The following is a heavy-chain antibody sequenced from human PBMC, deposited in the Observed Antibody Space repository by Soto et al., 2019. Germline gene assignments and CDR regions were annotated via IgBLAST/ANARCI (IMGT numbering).Heavy chain of an antibody. V-gene: IGHV1-24*01. D-gene: IGHD3-22*01. Sequence: GASVKVSCKVSGYTLTELSMHWVRQAPGKGLEWMGGFDPEDGETIYAQKFQGRVTMTEDTSTDTAYMELSSLRSEDTAVYYCATVVTPPFYDSSGYSLQAWFDPWGQGTLVTVSS. CDR3: ATVVTPPFYDSSGYSLQAWFDP. CDR2: FDPEDGET. CDR1: GYTLTELS. J-gene: IGHJ5*02.